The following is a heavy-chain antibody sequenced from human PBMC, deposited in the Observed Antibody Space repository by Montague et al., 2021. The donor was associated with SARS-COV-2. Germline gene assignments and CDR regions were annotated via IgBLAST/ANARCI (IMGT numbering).Heavy chain of an antibody. Sequence: SETLSLTCTLSGGSISTYYWNWFRQPPGKGLEWIGYIYYSGNTYYNPSLKSRATISVETSKNQFSLSLTSVTAADTAVYYCARGSFWSAAPDYWGQGILVTVSS. V-gene: IGHV4-59*01. CDR3: ARGSFWSAAPDY. J-gene: IGHJ4*02. CDR2: IYYSGNT. D-gene: IGHD3-3*01. CDR1: GGSISTYY.